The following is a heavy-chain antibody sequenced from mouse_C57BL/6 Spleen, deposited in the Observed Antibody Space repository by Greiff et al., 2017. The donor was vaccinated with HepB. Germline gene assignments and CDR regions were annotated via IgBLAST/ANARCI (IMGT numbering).Heavy chain of an antibody. CDR1: GFTFSSYA. CDR2: ISSGGDYI. J-gene: IGHJ4*01. Sequence: EVKLVESGEGLVKPGGSLKLSCAASGFTFSSYAMSWVRQTPEKRLEWVAYISSGGDYIYYADTLKGRFTISRDNARNTLYLQMSSLKSEDTAMYYCTSSFYAYAMDYWGQGTSVTVSS. CDR3: TSSFYAYAMDY. V-gene: IGHV5-9-1*02. D-gene: IGHD1-1*01.